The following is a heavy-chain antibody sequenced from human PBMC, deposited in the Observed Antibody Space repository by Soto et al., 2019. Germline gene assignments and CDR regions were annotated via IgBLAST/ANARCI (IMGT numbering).Heavy chain of an antibody. Sequence: QVQLQQWGAGLLKPSETLSLTCAVYGGSFSGYYWSWIRQPPGKGLEWIGEINHSGSTNYNPSLKSRVTISVDTSKYQFSLKLSSVTAADTAVYYCARVCRVRGVGGSKDVWGKGTTVTVSS. D-gene: IGHD3-10*01. CDR2: INHSGST. CDR3: ARVCRVRGVGGSKDV. CDR1: GGSFSGYY. J-gene: IGHJ6*04. V-gene: IGHV4-34*01.